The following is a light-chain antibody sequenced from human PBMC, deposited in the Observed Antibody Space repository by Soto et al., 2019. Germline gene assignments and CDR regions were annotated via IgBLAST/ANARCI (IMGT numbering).Light chain of an antibody. CDR1: SSDVGGYNF. CDR3: CSYTSSSTHV. Sequence: QSALTQPASVSGSPGQSITISCTGTSSDVGGYNFVSWYQQHPGKVPKLMIFDVNRRPSGVSDRFSGSKSGNTASLTISGRKAEDEGDYYCCSYTSSSTHVFGSGTKVTVL. CDR2: DVN. J-gene: IGLJ1*01. V-gene: IGLV2-14*03.